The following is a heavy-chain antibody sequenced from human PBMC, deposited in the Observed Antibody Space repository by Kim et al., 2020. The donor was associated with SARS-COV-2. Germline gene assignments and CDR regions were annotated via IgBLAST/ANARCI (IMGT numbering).Heavy chain of an antibody. Sequence: GGSLRLSCAASGFTFSSYGMHWVRQAPGKGLEWVAVISYDGSNKYYADSVKGRFTISRDNSKNTLYLQMNSLRAEDTAVYYCAKDHVSFFFGGGVGLDYWGPGNLGTVSS. CDR3: AKDHVSFFFGGGVGLDY. CDR1: GFTFSSYG. V-gene: IGHV3-30*18. J-gene: IGHJ4*02. CDR2: ISYDGSNK. D-gene: IGHD2-8*02.